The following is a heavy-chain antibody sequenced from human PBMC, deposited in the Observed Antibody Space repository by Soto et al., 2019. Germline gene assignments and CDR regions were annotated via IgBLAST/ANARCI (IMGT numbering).Heavy chain of an antibody. J-gene: IGHJ4*02. D-gene: IGHD6-6*01. V-gene: IGHV4-31*03. CDR3: AREYPPGGSSSSYFDY. CDR1: GGSISSGGYY. Sequence: QVQLQESGPGLVKPSQTLSLTCTVSGGSISSGGYYWSWIRQHPGKGLEWIGYIYYSGSTYYNPFLKSRVTISVDTSNNQFSLKLSSVTAADTAVYYCAREYPPGGSSSSYFDYWGQGTLVTVSS. CDR2: IYYSGST.